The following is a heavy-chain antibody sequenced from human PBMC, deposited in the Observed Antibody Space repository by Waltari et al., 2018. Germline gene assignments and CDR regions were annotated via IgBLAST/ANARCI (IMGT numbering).Heavy chain of an antibody. CDR3: ARHGSGRVGY. Sequence: QLQLQESGPGLVKPSETLSLTCTVSGGSISSSSYYWGWIRQPPGKGLEWIGSIYYSGCTYYNPSLKSRVTISVDTSKNQFSLKLSSVTAADTAVYYCARHGSGRVGYWGQGTLVTVSS. V-gene: IGHV4-39*01. CDR1: GGSISSSSYY. J-gene: IGHJ4*02. CDR2: IYYSGCT. D-gene: IGHD3-10*01.